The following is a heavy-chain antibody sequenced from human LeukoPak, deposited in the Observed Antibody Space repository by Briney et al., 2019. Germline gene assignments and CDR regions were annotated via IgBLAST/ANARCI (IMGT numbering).Heavy chain of an antibody. CDR3: ARERGVATGVFLDY. D-gene: IGHD1-14*01. J-gene: IGHJ4*02. CDR1: GGSITTYS. CDR2: TNGSA. V-gene: IGHV4-4*07. Sequence: SSETLSLTCTVSGGSITTYSWSWIRQPAGKGLEWIGHTNGSADYNPSLKSRVTMSVDMSKNQFSLKLSSVTAADTAVYYCARERGVATGVFLDYWGQGTLVTVSS.